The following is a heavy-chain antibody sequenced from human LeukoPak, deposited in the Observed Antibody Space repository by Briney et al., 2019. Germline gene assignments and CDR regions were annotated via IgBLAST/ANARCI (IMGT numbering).Heavy chain of an antibody. Sequence: GGSLRFSCAGSGFTFSNHSMSWVRQAPGKGLEWLSGISGSGGSAYYADSVKGRFTISRDNSKNTLYLQMNSLRAEDTAVYYCAKGAYVGGSSGYYPIWGQGTMVTVSS. CDR3: AKGAYVGGSSGYYPI. CDR2: ISGSGGSA. V-gene: IGHV3-23*01. CDR1: GFTFSNHS. D-gene: IGHD3-22*01. J-gene: IGHJ3*01.